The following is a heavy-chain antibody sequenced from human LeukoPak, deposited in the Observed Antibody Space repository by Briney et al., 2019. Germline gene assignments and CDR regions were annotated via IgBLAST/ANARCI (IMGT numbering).Heavy chain of an antibody. D-gene: IGHD2-15*01. CDR3: ARDRGYCSGGSCYHHYYYYYGMDV. CDR1: GGSISNTNW. CDR2: VNLQGST. Sequence: ASETLSLTCGVSGGSISNTNWWTWVRQPPGKGLEWIGEVNLQGSTNYNPSLKSRVAISVDKSENHISLKLTSVTAADTAVYYCARDRGYCSGGSCYHHYYYYYGMDVWGQGTTVTVSS. J-gene: IGHJ6*02. V-gene: IGHV4-4*02.